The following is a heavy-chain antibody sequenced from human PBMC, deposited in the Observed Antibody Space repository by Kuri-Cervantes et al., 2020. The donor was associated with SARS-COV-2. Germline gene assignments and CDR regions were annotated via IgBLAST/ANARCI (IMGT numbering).Heavy chain of an antibody. CDR1: GGSISSGSSY. J-gene: IGHJ4*02. Sequence: SETLSLTCIVSGGSISSGSSYWGWIRQPPGKGLEWIGSVYYSGSTYYNPSLKSRVTISVDTSKNQFSLKLSSVTAADTAVYYCARLTPEAEGYGLGWYYFDYWGQGTLVTVSS. V-gene: IGHV4-39*01. CDR2: VYYSGST. D-gene: IGHD6-19*01. CDR3: ARLTPEAEGYGLGWYYFDY.